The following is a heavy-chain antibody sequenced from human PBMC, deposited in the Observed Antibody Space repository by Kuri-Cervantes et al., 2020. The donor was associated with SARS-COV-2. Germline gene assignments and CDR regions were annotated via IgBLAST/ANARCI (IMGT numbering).Heavy chain of an antibody. CDR2: ISYDGSNK. Sequence: GESLKISCAASGFTFSSYAMHWVRQAPGKGLEWVAVISYDGSNKYYADSVKGRLTISRDNSKNTAFLQMNSLSPEDTAVYYCAKGGATGYYTYYYMDAWGKGTTVTVSS. V-gene: IGHV3-30-3*01. D-gene: IGHD3/OR15-3a*01. CDR1: GFTFSSYA. J-gene: IGHJ6*03. CDR3: AKGGATGYYTYYYMDA.